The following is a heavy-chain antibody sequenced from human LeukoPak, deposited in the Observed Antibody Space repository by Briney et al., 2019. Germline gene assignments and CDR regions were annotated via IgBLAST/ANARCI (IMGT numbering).Heavy chain of an antibody. J-gene: IGHJ4*02. CDR1: GGSNSSSTYS. CDR3: ARRATFYYYSSGYYYPFDY. Sequence: SETLSLTCPFSGGSNSSSTYSWGWLRQPPGKGLEWIGTIYYSGSTYYNPSLKSRVTISIDTSKNQFSLKLSSVTAADTAVYYCARRATFYYYSSGYYYPFDYWGQGTLVTVSS. CDR2: IYYSGST. V-gene: IGHV4-39*01. D-gene: IGHD3-22*01.